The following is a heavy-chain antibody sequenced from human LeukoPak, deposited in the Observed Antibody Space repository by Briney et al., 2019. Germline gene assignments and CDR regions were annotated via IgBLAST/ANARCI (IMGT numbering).Heavy chain of an antibody. D-gene: IGHD3-10*01. Sequence: GGSLRLSCAASGFAFDDYAMHWVRQAPGKGLEWVSGISWNSGSIGYADSVKGRFTISRDNSKNTLYLQMNSLRAEDTAVYYCAKEFLWFGESFFDYWGQGTLVTVSS. CDR3: AKEFLWFGESFFDY. J-gene: IGHJ4*02. CDR2: ISWNSGSI. CDR1: GFAFDDYA. V-gene: IGHV3-9*01.